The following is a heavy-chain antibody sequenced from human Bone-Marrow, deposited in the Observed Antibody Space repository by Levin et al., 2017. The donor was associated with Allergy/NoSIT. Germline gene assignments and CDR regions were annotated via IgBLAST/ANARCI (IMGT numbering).Heavy chain of an antibody. CDR3: TRVPRGTMVLNYGMDV. CDR1: GFTLSDYW. Sequence: LGESLKISCAASGFTLSDYWMHWVRQAPGKGLVWVSRINSDGTSTNYADSVKGRFTISRDNAKNTLYLQMSSLRAEDTAVYYCTRVPRGTMVLNYGMDVWGQGTTVTVSS. D-gene: IGHD4/OR15-4a*01. J-gene: IGHJ6*02. V-gene: IGHV3-74*01. CDR2: INSDGTST.